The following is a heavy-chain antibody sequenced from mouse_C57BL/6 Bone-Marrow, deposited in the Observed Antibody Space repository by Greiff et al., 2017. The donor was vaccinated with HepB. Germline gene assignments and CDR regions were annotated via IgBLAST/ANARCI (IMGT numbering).Heavy chain of an antibody. CDR1: GYTFTDYY. V-gene: IGHV1-26*01. D-gene: IGHD1-1*01. J-gene: IGHJ4*01. CDR2: INPNNGGT. Sequence: EVKLQQSGPELVKPGASVKISCKASGYTFTDYYMNWVKQSHGKSLEWIGDINPNNGGTSYNQKFKGKATLTVDKSSSTAYMELRSLTSEDSAVYYCNTYGSSPMDYWGQGTSVTVSS. CDR3: NTYGSSPMDY.